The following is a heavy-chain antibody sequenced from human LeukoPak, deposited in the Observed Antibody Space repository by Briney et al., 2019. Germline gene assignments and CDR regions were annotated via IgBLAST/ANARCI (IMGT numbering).Heavy chain of an antibody. J-gene: IGHJ4*02. V-gene: IGHV4-34*01. D-gene: IGHD6-19*01. CDR1: GGSFSGYY. CDR3: ARGIRRLVHGKRTKRPALYYFDY. Sequence: PSETLSLTCAVYGGSFSGYYWSWIRQPPGKGLEWIGEINHSGSTNYNPSLKSRVTISVDTSKNQFSLKLSSVTAADTAVYYCARGIRRLVHGKRTKRPALYYFDYWGQGTLVTVSS. CDR2: INHSGST.